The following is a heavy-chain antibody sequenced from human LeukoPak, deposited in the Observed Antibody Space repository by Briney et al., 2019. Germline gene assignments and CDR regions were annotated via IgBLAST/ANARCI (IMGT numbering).Heavy chain of an antibody. CDR2: IVVGSGNT. CDR1: GFTFTSSA. CDR3: AATAAAGTVRWFDP. J-gene: IGHJ5*02. D-gene: IGHD6-13*01. V-gene: IGHV1-58*02. Sequence: VASVKVSCKASGFTFTSSAMQWVRQARGQRLEWIGWIVVGSGNTNYAQKFQERVTIIRDMSTSTAYMELSSLRSEDTAVYYCAATAAAGTVRWFDPWGQGTLVTVSS.